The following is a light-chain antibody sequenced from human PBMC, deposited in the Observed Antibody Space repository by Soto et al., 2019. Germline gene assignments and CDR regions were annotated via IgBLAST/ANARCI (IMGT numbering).Light chain of an antibody. CDR1: QSVSIY. CDR2: GAS. CDR3: QQYGSSVT. J-gene: IGKJ1*01. V-gene: IGKV3-20*01. Sequence: EIVLTQSPATLSLSPGERAPLSCRASQSVSIYLAWYQQKPGQAPRLLIYGASSRATGIPDRFSGSGSGTDFTLTISRLEPEDFAVYYCQQYGSSVTFGQGTKVDIK.